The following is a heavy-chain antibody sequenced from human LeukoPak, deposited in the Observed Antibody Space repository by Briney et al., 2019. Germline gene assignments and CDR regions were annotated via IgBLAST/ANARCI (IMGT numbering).Heavy chain of an antibody. CDR1: NYSISRGYY. V-gene: IGHV4-38-2*02. Sequence: SETLSLTCNVSNYSISRGYYWSWIRQPPGKGLEWIGEINHSGSTNYNPSLKSRVTISVDTSKNQFSLKLSSATAADTAVYYCARERTDYGSGSLNFDYWGQGTLVAVSS. CDR3: ARERTDYGSGSLNFDY. CDR2: INHSGST. J-gene: IGHJ4*02. D-gene: IGHD3-10*01.